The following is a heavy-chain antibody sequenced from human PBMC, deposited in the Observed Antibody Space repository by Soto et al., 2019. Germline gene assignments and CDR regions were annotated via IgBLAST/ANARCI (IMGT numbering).Heavy chain of an antibody. Sequence: GGSLRLSCAASGFTFSSYAMSWVRQAPGKGLEWVSAISGSGGSTYYADSVKGRFTISRDNSKNTLYLQMNSLRAEDTAVYYCAKDLRDRGWSGYYTAQYYNWFDPWGQGTLVTV. V-gene: IGHV3-23*01. CDR2: ISGSGGST. CDR1: GFTFSSYA. CDR3: AKDLRDRGWSGYYTAQYYNWFDP. J-gene: IGHJ5*02. D-gene: IGHD3-3*01.